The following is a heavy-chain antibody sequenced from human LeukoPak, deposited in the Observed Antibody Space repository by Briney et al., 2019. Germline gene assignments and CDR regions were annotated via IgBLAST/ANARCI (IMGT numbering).Heavy chain of an antibody. CDR2: MNPNSGNT. Sequence: GASVKVTCKASGYTFTSYDINWVRQATGQGLEWMGWMNPNSGNTGYAQKFQGRVTMTRNTSISTAYMELSSLRSEDTAVYYCATKLSSGWYELRFDYWGQGTLVTVSS. CDR1: GYTFTSYD. D-gene: IGHD6-19*01. CDR3: ATKLSSGWYELRFDY. J-gene: IGHJ4*02. V-gene: IGHV1-8*01.